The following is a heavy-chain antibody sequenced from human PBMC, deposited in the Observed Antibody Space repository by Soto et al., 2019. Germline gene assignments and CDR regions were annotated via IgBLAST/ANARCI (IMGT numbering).Heavy chain of an antibody. V-gene: IGHV1-3*01. D-gene: IGHD3-10*01. CDR3: ARDSPMVRGVISGDYYFDY. CDR1: GYTFTVYA. J-gene: IGHJ4*02. Sequence: ASVKVSCKASGYTFTVYAMHWLRQAPGQRVDWMGWINAGNGNTKYSQKFQGRVTITRDTSASTAYMELSSLRSEDTAVYYCARDSPMVRGVISGDYYFDYWGQGTLVTVSS. CDR2: INAGNGNT.